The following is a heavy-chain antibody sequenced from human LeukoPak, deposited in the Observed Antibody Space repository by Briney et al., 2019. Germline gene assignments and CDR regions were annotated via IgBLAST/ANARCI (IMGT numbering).Heavy chain of an antibody. D-gene: IGHD3-16*01. CDR3: AQDDAWGRYKH. CDR1: GFTFSSHG. J-gene: IGHJ1*01. CDR2: ISPSAGIT. V-gene: IGHV3-23*01. Sequence: GGSLRLSCAASGFTFSSHGMNWVRQAPGKGLEWVSGISPSAGITYYTDSVKGRFTISRDNSKNTASLQMDSLGAEDTAVYYCAQDDAWGRYKHWGQSTLVTVSS.